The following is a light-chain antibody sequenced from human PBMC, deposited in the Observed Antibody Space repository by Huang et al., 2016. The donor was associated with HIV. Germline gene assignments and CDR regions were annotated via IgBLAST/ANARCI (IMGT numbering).Light chain of an antibody. J-gene: IGKJ4*01. CDR1: QSVSNSN. V-gene: IGKV3-20*01. CDR3: QQYDSSPLT. Sequence: EIVLTQSPGTLSSSPGERATLSCRASQSVSNSNLAWYQQKPGQAPRLLIYGASNSATGIPDRFRGSGSGTDFTLTISRLEAEDFAMYYCQQYDSSPLTFGGGTKVEIK. CDR2: GAS.